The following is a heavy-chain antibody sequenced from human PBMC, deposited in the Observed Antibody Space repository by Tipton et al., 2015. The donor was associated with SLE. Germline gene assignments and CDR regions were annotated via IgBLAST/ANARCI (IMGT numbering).Heavy chain of an antibody. V-gene: IGHV4-4*08. J-gene: IGHJ3*02. CDR3: ARDLLYYYDSSGYYHHDAFDI. CDR1: GVSIRSHY. Sequence: TLSLTCTVSGVSIRSHYWSWIRQSPGKGLEWIGYMYNNERTKYNLSLESRVTMSVDTSKNQFSLKLSSVTAADTAVYYCARDLLYYYDSSGYYHHDAFDIWGQGTMVTVSS. CDR2: MYNNERT. D-gene: IGHD3-22*01.